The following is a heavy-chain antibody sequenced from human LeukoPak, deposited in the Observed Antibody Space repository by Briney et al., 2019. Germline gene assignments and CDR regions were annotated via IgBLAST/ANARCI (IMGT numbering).Heavy chain of an antibody. CDR1: GFTFSSYA. J-gene: IGHJ4*02. V-gene: IGHV3-23*01. D-gene: IGHD4-17*01. Sequence: GGSLRLSCAASGFTFSSYAMSWVRQAPGKGLEWVSAISGSGGSTYYADSVKGRFTISRDNSKNTLYLQMNSLRAEDTGVYYCAIIDDYGDYGGYWGQGTLVTVSS. CDR2: ISGSGGST. CDR3: AIIDDYGDYGGY.